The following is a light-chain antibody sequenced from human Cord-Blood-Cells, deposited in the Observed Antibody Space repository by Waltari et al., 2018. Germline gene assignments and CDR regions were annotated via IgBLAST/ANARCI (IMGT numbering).Light chain of an antibody. V-gene: IGLV2-8*01. CDR2: EVS. CDR3: SSYAGSNNSLYV. CDR1: SSDVGGYNY. J-gene: IGLJ1*01. Sequence: QSALTQPHSASGSPGQSVTISCTGTSSDVGGYNYVTRYQQHPGKAPKLMIYEVSKRPSGVPDRFSGSKSGNTASLTVSGLQAEDEAYYYCSSYAGSNNSLYVFGTGTKVTVL.